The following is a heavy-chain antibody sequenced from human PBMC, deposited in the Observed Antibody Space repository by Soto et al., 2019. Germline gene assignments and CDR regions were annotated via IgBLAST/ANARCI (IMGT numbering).Heavy chain of an antibody. J-gene: IGHJ2*01. V-gene: IGHV3-23*01. CDR3: AKEGGYSCYDFGGDWYFDL. D-gene: IGHD5-12*01. CDR2: ISGSGGST. CDR1: GFTFSSYA. Sequence: EVQLLESGGGLVQPGGSLRLSCAASGFTFSSYAMSWVRQAPGKGLEWVSAISGSGGSTYYADSVKGRFTISRDNSKNTLYLQMNSLRAEDTAVYYCAKEGGYSCYDFGGDWYFDLWGRGTLVTVSS.